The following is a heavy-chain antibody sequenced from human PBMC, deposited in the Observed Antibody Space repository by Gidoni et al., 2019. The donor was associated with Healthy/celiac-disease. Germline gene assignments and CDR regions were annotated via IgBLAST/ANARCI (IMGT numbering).Heavy chain of an antibody. D-gene: IGHD3-10*01. Sequence: EVQLLESGGGLVQPGGSLRLSCAASGFPFSSYAMSWVRQAPGKGMEWVSAISGSGGSTYYADSVKGRFTISRDNSKNTLYLQMNSLRAEDTAVYYCAKEYLLWFGELSYMDVWGKGTTVTVSS. CDR1: GFPFSSYA. CDR3: AKEYLLWFGELSYMDV. CDR2: ISGSGGST. J-gene: IGHJ6*03. V-gene: IGHV3-23*01.